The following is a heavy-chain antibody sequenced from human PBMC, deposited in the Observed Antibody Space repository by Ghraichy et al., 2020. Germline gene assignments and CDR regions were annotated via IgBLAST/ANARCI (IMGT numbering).Heavy chain of an antibody. CDR3: ATISIFGVVIIDFPDY. CDR2: ISGSGGST. V-gene: IGHV3-23*01. CDR1: GFIFSNYA. Sequence: GGSLRLSYEASGFIFSNYAVSWVRQAPGKGLEWVSAISGSGGSTYYADSVKGRFTISRDNSKNTLYLQMNSLRAEDTAVYYCATISIFGVVIIDFPDYWGQGTLVTVSS. J-gene: IGHJ4*02. D-gene: IGHD3-3*01.